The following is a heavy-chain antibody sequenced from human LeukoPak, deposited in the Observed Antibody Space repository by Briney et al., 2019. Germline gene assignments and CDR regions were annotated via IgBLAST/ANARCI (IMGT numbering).Heavy chain of an antibody. D-gene: IGHD3-22*01. CDR3: ARDNYYDSSGYYR. V-gene: IGHV3-48*04. CDR1: GFTFSSYS. J-gene: IGHJ4*02. CDR2: ISSSSSTI. Sequence: GGSLRLSCADSGFTFSSYSMNWVRQAPGKGLEWVSYISSSSSTIYYADSVKGRFTISRDNAKNSLYLQMNSLRAEDTAVYYCARDNYYDSSGYYRWGQGTLVTVSS.